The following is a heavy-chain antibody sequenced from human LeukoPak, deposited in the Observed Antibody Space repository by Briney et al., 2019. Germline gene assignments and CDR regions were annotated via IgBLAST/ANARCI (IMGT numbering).Heavy chain of an antibody. CDR1: GVTFSSYA. CDR3: AKVGSDDYVWGSYRYIDY. V-gene: IGHV3-23*01. CDR2: ISGSGGST. D-gene: IGHD3-16*02. J-gene: IGHJ4*02. Sequence: PGGSLRLSCAASGVTFSSYAMSWGRQAPGKGLEWVSAISGSGGSTYYADSVKGRFTISRDNSKNTLYLQMHSLRAEDTAVYYCAKVGSDDYVWGSYRYIDYWGQGTLVTVSS.